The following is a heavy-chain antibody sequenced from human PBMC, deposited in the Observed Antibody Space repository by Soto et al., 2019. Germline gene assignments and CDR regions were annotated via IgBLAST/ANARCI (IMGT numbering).Heavy chain of an antibody. CDR2: IYWDDDK. V-gene: IGHV2-5*02. D-gene: IGHD3-10*01. J-gene: IGHJ5*02. Sequence: QIKLRESGPTLVTPTQTLTLTCSFSGFSLTTNGVAVGWFRQPPGKALEWLGLIYWDDDKRYTPSLRTRLTTSKDTTKNQVVLTMTNMDPVDTATSFCARRLYVVRGVSTRFDPWGQGTRVTVSS. CDR1: GFSLTTNGVA. CDR3: ARRLYVVRGVSTRFDP.